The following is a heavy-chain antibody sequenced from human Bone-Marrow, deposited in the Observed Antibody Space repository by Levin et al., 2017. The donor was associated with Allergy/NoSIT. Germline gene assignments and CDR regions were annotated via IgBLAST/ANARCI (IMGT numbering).Heavy chain of an antibody. CDR2: ISSRGDTI. CDR1: GFTFSSYG. Sequence: SCAASGFTFSSYGMNWVRQAPGKGLEWISYISSRGDTISYADSVKGRFTVSRDNAKNSMYLQLNSLRVEDTAVYYCARDLEAGDGYNFDYWGHGIPVTVSS. CDR3: ARDLEAGDGYNFDY. J-gene: IGHJ4*01. V-gene: IGHV3-48*01. D-gene: IGHD5-24*01.